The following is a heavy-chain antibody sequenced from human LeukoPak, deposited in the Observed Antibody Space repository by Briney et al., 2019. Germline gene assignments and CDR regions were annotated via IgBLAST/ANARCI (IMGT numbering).Heavy chain of an antibody. V-gene: IGHV3-23*01. Sequence: GGSLRLSCAASGFTFSSYATSWVRQAPGKGLEWVSAISGSGGSTYYADSVKGRFTISRDNSKNTLYLQMNSLRAEDTAVYYCATRSSSWSTPSSYWGQGTLVTVSS. CDR3: ATRSSSWSTPSSY. J-gene: IGHJ4*02. CDR2: ISGSGGST. D-gene: IGHD6-13*01. CDR1: GFTFSSYA.